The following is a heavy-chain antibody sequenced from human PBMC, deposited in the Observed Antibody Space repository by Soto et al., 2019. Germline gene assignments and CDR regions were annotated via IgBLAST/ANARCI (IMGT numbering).Heavy chain of an antibody. Sequence: QVQLVESGGGVVQPGRSLRLSCAASGFTFSSYAMHWVRQAPGKGLEWVAVISYDGSNKYYADSVKGRFTISRDNSKNTLYLQMNSLRAEDTAVYYCASPDSSGYYYVVEYFQHWCQGTLVTVSS. J-gene: IGHJ1*01. CDR3: ASPDSSGYYYVVEYFQH. CDR2: ISYDGSNK. D-gene: IGHD3-22*01. V-gene: IGHV3-30-3*01. CDR1: GFTFSSYA.